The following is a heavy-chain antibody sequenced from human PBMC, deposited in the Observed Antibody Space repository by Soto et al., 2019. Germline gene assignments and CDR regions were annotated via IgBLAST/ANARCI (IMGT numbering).Heavy chain of an antibody. J-gene: IGHJ6*02. V-gene: IGHV1-24*01. Sequence: ASVKVSCTESGYTFTTYYIHWVRQAPGQGLEWMGGFDPEDGETIYAQKFQGRVTMTEDTSTDTAYMELSSLRSEDTAVYYCALLTEADYYYYGMDVWGQGTTVTVSS. CDR1: GYTFTTYY. CDR2: FDPEDGET. CDR3: ALLTEADYYYYGMDV. D-gene: IGHD3-16*01.